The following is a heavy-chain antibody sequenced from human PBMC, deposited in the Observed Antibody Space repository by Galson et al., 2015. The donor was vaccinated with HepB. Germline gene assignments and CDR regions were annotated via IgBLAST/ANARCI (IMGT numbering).Heavy chain of an antibody. CDR1: GFTFSSYA. CDR3: AREVVAGPFDY. V-gene: IGHV3-30-3*01. J-gene: IGHJ4*02. Sequence: SLRLSCAASGFTFSSYAMHWVRQAPGKGLEWVAVISYDGSNKYYADSVKGRFTISRDNSKNTLYLQMNSLRAEDTAVYYCAREVVAGPFDYWGQGTLVTVSS. CDR2: ISYDGSNK. D-gene: IGHD6-19*01.